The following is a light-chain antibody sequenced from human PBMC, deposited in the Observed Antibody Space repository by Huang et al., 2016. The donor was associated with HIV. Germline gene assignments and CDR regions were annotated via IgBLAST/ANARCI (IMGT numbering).Light chain of an antibody. CDR2: SAS. J-gene: IGKJ2*01. CDR1: QGISNY. Sequence: DIQMTQSPSSLSASVGERVTVTCRASQGISNYLAWFQQKPGKAPKSLIYSASTLQTGVPSRFSGSGSGTDFTLTISGLQPDDSATYYCHQYYSFPYTFGQGTKLDIK. V-gene: IGKV1-16*01. CDR3: HQYYSFPYT.